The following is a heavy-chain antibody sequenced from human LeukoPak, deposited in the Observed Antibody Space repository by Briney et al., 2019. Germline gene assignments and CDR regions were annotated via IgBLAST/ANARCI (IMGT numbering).Heavy chain of an antibody. CDR2: ISSDGSNK. CDR3: ARWGLGVPGAFDY. J-gene: IGHJ4*02. Sequence: GGSLRLSCAASGFTFSSYAVHWVRQAPGKGLEWVAVISSDGSNKYYADSVKGRFTISRDNSKNTLYLQMNSLRVEDTAVYYCARWGLGVPGAFDYWGQGTLVTVSS. V-gene: IGHV3-30-3*01. D-gene: IGHD2-2*01. CDR1: GFTFSSYA.